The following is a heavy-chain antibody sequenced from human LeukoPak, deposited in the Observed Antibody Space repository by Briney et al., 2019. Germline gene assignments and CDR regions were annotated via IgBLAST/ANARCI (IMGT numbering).Heavy chain of an antibody. Sequence: ASVKVSCKASGYIFTDYYMHWVRQAPGQGLEWMGWINPNSGGTNYAQKFQGRVTMTRDTSISTAYMELSRLRSDDTAVYYCARDLTNDSSGFDWGQGTLVTVSS. CDR2: INPNSGGT. CDR1: GYIFTDYY. D-gene: IGHD3-22*01. CDR3: ARDLTNDSSGFD. J-gene: IGHJ4*02. V-gene: IGHV1-2*02.